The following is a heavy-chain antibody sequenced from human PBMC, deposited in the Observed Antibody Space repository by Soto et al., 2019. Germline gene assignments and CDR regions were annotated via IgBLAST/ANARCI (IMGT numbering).Heavy chain of an antibody. Sequence: QVQLVESGGGVVQPGRSLRLSCAASGFTFSSYGMHWVRQAPGKGLEWVAVIWYDGSNKYYADSVKGRFTISRDNSKNTLYLQMNSLRAEDTAVCYCARDQIAVAGTGGYYYYGMDVWGQGTTVTVSS. CDR1: GFTFSSYG. J-gene: IGHJ6*02. CDR3: ARDQIAVAGTGGYYYYGMDV. V-gene: IGHV3-33*01. D-gene: IGHD6-19*01. CDR2: IWYDGSNK.